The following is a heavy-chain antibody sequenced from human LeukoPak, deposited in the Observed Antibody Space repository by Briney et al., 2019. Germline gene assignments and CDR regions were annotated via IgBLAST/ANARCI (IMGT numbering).Heavy chain of an antibody. V-gene: IGHV3-30-3*01. CDR2: ISYDRSNK. D-gene: IGHD3-10*01. J-gene: IGHJ4*02. Sequence: PGRSLRLSCAASGFTFSSYAMHWVRQAPGKGLEWGAVISYDRSNKYYTDSVKGRFTISRGNSKNTLYLQMNSLRAEDTAVYYCARVYNDLWFGELYFDYWGQGTLVTVSS. CDR1: GFTFSSYA. CDR3: ARVYNDLWFGELYFDY.